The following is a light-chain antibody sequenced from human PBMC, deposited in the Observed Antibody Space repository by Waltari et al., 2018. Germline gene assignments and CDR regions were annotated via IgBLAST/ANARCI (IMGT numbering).Light chain of an antibody. CDR1: SSDCRGYNY. Sequence: QSALTQPASVSGSPGQSLTISCTGTSSDCRGYNYVSWYQQHPGKAPKLMIFDCSNRPSGVSNRFSGSKSGNTASLTISGLQAEDEADYYCSSYISSSTLELFGGGTSLTVL. CDR2: DCS. CDR3: SSYISSSTLEL. V-gene: IGLV2-14*03. J-gene: IGLJ2*01.